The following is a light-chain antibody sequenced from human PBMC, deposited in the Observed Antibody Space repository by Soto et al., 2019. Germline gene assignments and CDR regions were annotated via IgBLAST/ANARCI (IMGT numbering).Light chain of an antibody. CDR3: CSYAGGPHWV. V-gene: IGLV2-23*01. CDR1: SSDIGSYNL. J-gene: IGLJ3*02. Sequence: QPVLTQPASVSGSPGQSITISCTGTSSDIGSYNLVSWYQQHPGIAPKFMIYEGSKRPSGVSNRFSGFKSGNTASLIIFGLQFEDEADYNCCSYAGGPHWVFGGGTNLTVL. CDR2: EGS.